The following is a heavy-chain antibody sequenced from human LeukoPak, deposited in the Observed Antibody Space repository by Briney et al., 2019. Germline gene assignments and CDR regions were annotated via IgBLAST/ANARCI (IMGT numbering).Heavy chain of an antibody. CDR2: IYYSGST. Sequence: PSETLSLTCTVSGGSISSYYWSWIRQPPGKGLGWIGYIYYSGSTNYNPSLKSRVTISVDTSKNQFSLKLSSVTAADTAVYYCARFWDDAFDIWGQGTMVTVSS. CDR3: ARFWDDAFDI. D-gene: IGHD1-26*01. J-gene: IGHJ3*02. V-gene: IGHV4-59*01. CDR1: GGSISSYY.